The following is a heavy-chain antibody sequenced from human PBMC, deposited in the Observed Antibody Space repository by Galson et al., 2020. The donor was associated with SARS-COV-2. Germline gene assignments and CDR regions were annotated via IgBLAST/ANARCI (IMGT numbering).Heavy chain of an antibody. D-gene: IGHD6-19*01. V-gene: IGHV4-61*09. CDR2: LYTSGGVRGST. CDR1: GASMTSGSWA. J-gene: IGHJ5*01. CDR3: ARQFNSGWYWGDS. Sequence: SETLSLTCTVSGASMTSGSWAWTWIRPPAGAGLEWIGHLYTSGGVRGSTEYNPSLRGRVTISVDTSKKQFSLKLTSVTAADTAHYYCARQFNSGWYWGDSWGQGTLVTVSS.